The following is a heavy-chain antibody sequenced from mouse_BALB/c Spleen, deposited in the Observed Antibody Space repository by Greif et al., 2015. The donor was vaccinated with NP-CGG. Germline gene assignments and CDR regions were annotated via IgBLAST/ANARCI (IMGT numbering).Heavy chain of an antibody. V-gene: IGHV1-84*02. Sequence: QVQLQQSGPELVKPGASVKISCKASGYTFTDYYINWVKQKPGQGLEGFGGFYPGSSNTKYNEKFKGKATLTVDTSSSTAYMQLSSLTSEDTAVYFCARRTGTEAMDYWGQGTSVTVSS. J-gene: IGHJ4*01. CDR2: FYPGSSNT. CDR1: GYTFTDYY. CDR3: ARRTGTEAMDY. D-gene: IGHD4-1*01.